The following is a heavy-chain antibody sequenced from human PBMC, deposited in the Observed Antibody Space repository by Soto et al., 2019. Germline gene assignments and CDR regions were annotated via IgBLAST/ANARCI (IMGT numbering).Heavy chain of an antibody. J-gene: IGHJ4*02. V-gene: IGHV4-34*01. CDR3: AGSHSRTLNY. CDR1: GGSVRGYY. Sequence: QVQLQQWGAGLLKPSETLALTCAVYGGSVRGYYWCWIRQPPGKGLEWMGEINHSGSTNYNPYLKSRVTISVDPSTNQFSLELSSVTAADTAVYYCAGSHSRTLNYWGQGTLVTVSS. D-gene: IGHD2-15*01. CDR2: INHSGST.